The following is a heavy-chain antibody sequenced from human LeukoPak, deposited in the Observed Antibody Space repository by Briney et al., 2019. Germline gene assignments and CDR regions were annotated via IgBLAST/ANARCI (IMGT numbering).Heavy chain of an antibody. V-gene: IGHV3-33*05. CDR3: ARDQAYCGGDCYLRDYYYYMDV. J-gene: IGHJ6*03. CDR1: GFTFSSYG. D-gene: IGHD2-21*02. Sequence: GGSLRLSCAASGFTFSSYGMHWVRQAPGKGLEWVAVISYDGGNISYTDSVKGRFTISRDNAKNSLYLQMNSLRAEDTAVYYCARDQAYCGGDCYLRDYYYYMDVWGKGTTVTVSS. CDR2: ISYDGGNI.